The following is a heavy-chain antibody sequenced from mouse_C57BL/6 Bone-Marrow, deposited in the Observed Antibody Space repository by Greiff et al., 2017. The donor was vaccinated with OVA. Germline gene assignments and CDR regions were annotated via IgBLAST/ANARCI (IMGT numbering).Heavy chain of an antibody. D-gene: IGHD2-3*01. CDR1: GYTFTSYW. CDR2: IYPGSGST. Sequence: QVQLKQSGAELVKPGASVKMSCKASGYTFTSYWITWVKQRPGQGLEWIGDIYPGSGSTNYNEKFKSKATLTVDTSSSTAYMQLSSLTSEDSAVYYCARGGWLLREGAMDYWGQGTSVTVSS. J-gene: IGHJ4*01. CDR3: ARGGWLLREGAMDY. V-gene: IGHV1-55*01.